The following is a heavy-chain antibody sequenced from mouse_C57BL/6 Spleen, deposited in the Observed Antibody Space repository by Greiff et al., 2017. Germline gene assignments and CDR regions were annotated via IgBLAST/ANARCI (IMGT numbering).Heavy chain of an antibody. Sequence: QVQLQQPGAELVKPGASVKLSCKASGYTFTSYWMQWVKQRPGQGLEWIGDIDPSASYTNYNQKFKGKATLTVDTSSSTAYMQLSSLTSEDSAVYYCARDYYGSSYGYWGQGTTLTVSS. CDR3: ARDYYGSSYGY. D-gene: IGHD1-1*01. J-gene: IGHJ2*01. CDR2: IDPSASYT. V-gene: IGHV1-50*01. CDR1: GYTFTSYW.